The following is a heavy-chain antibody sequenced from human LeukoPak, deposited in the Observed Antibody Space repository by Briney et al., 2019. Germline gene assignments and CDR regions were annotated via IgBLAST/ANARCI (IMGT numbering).Heavy chain of an antibody. CDR2: ISGSGGST. D-gene: IGHD3-22*01. CDR1: GLTFINFG. Sequence: PGGSLRLSCAASGLTFINFGMTWVRQAPGKGLEWVSAISGSGGSTYYADSVKGRFTISRDNSKNTLYLQMNSLRAEDTAVYYCARGRRYDSSGTRAFDIWGQGTMVTVSS. V-gene: IGHV3-23*01. J-gene: IGHJ3*02. CDR3: ARGRRYDSSGTRAFDI.